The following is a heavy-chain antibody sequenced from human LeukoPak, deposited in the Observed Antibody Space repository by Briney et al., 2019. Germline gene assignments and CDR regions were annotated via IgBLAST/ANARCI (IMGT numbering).Heavy chain of an antibody. V-gene: IGHV4-34*01. Sequence: SETLSLTCAVYGGSFSGYYWSWIRQPPGKGLEWIGEINHSGSTNYNPSLKSRVTISVDTSKNQFSLKLSSVTAADTAVYYCARSPPEGLLPLDYWGQGTLVTVSS. J-gene: IGHJ4*02. D-gene: IGHD3-3*01. CDR1: GGSFSGYY. CDR2: INHSGST. CDR3: ARSPPEGLLPLDY.